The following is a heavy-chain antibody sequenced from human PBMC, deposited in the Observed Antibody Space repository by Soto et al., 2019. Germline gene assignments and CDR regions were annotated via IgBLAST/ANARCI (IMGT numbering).Heavy chain of an antibody. CDR3: VWTLTATGWFGP. J-gene: IGHJ5*02. D-gene: IGHD2-21*01. V-gene: IGHV1-8*01. CDR1: GYGCHSYE. CDR2: ISPNRGTT. Sequence: VQGSCNSFGYGCHSYESSWVRQATGQCLEWMALISPNRGTTGYAQRFQDRLTVTSNASLSTVYMELTSLRAEDTAVYYCVWTLTATGWFGPWGQGTLVTVSS.